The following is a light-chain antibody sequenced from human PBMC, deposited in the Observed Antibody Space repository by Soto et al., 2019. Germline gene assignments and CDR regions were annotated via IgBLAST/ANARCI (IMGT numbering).Light chain of an antibody. CDR1: ESIATW. J-gene: IGKJ1*01. CDR3: HQYNSYSPT. V-gene: IGKV1-5*01. CDR2: DAS. Sequence: DVHMTQSPSTLSASVGDRVTITCRASESIATWLAWYQQKPGQAPKLLIYDASRLESGVPSRFSGGGSGTEFTLTISGLQPEDFATYYCHQYNSYSPTFGQGTKVDIK.